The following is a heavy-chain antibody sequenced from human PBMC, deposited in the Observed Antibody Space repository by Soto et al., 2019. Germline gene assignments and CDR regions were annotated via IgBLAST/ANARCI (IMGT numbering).Heavy chain of an antibody. Sequence: QITLKESGPTLVKPTQTLTLTCTFSGFSLSTSGVGVGWIRQPPGKALEWLALIYWNDDKRYSPSLKSRLTITTDTSKNQVVLTMNNMDPVDTATYYCAHKGGYSYGINWFDPWGQGTLVTVSS. J-gene: IGHJ5*02. D-gene: IGHD5-18*01. CDR2: IYWNDDK. V-gene: IGHV2-5*01. CDR1: GFSLSTSGVG. CDR3: AHKGGYSYGINWFDP.